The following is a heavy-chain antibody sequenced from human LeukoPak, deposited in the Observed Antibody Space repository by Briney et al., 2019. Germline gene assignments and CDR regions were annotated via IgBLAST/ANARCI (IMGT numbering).Heavy chain of an antibody. Sequence: SETLSLTCTVSGGSISSYYWSWIRQPPGQGLEWIGYIYYSGSTNYNPSLNSRVTISVDTSNNQFSLKLSSGTAADTAVYYCARGLREAQYGYWGQGALVSVSS. J-gene: IGHJ4*02. D-gene: IGHD4-17*01. CDR2: IYYSGST. V-gene: IGHV4-59*01. CDR3: ARGLREAQYGY. CDR1: GGSISSYY.